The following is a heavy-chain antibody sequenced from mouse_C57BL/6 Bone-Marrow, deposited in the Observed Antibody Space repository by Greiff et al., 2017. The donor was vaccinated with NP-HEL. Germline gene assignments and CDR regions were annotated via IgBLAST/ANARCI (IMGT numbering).Heavy chain of an antibody. V-gene: IGHV5-6*02. CDR1: GFTFSSYG. CDR3: ARHYGYY. D-gene: IGHD1-2*01. CDR2: ISSGGSYT. J-gene: IGHJ2*01. Sequence: EVMLVESGGDLVKPGGSLKLSCAASGFTFSSYGMSWVRQTPDKRLEWVATISSGGSYTYYPDSVKGRFTISRDNAKNTLYLQMSSLKSEDTAMYYCARHYGYYWGQGTTLTVSS.